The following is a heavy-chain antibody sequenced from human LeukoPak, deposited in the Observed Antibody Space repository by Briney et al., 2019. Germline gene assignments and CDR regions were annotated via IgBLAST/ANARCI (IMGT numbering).Heavy chain of an antibody. V-gene: IGHV4-59*01. J-gene: IGHJ4*02. CDR2: IYYTGNT. CDR1: GGPISGYY. Sequence: SETLSLTCTVSGGPISGYYLSWIRQPPGKGLEWIGYIYYTGNTNSNPSLKSRVTISVDTSKNQLSLKLNSVTAADTAVYYCARGLDTAMAYNDYWGQGTLVTVSS. D-gene: IGHD5-18*01. CDR3: ARGLDTAMAYNDY.